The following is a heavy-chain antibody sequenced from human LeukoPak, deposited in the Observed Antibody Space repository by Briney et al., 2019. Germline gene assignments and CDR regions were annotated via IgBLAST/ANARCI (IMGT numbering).Heavy chain of an antibody. J-gene: IGHJ4*02. D-gene: IGHD1-26*01. CDR3: ARERGRGRDSPWFDY. V-gene: IGHV3-53*01. CDR2: IYSDGST. CDR1: GFIFSGDF. Sequence: PGGSLRLSCAASGFIFSGDFMSWVRQAPGKGLEWVSVIYSDGSTYYADSVKGRFTISRDNSKNTLDLQMTGLRAEDTAVYYCARERGRGRDSPWFDYWGRGTLVTVSS.